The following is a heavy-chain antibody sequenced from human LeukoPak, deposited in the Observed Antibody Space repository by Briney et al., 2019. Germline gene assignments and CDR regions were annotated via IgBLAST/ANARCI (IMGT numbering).Heavy chain of an antibody. Sequence: PGGSLRLPCAVSGLTFYTYAMSWVRQAPGKGLEWVSAISGRDGRTYYSDSVKGRFTISRDNSQNTLYLQMNTLRAEDTAVYYCSTSPSFGSSWYQFNYWGQGALVIVSS. D-gene: IGHD6-13*01. J-gene: IGHJ4*02. CDR2: ISGRDGRT. CDR3: STSPSFGSSWYQFNY. V-gene: IGHV3-23*01. CDR1: GLTFYTYA.